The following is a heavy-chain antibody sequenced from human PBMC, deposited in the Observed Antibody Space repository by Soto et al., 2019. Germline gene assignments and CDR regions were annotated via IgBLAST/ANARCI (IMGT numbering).Heavy chain of an antibody. CDR3: AKDQAYDFWSGYYIDY. CDR2: ISYDGSNK. Sequence: QVQLVESGGGVVQPGRSLRLSCAASGFTFSSYGMHWVRQAPGKGLEWVAVISYDGSNKYYADSVKGRFTISRDNSQNALYLQMNSLRAEDTAVYYCAKDQAYDFWSGYYIDYWGQGTLVTVSS. V-gene: IGHV3-30*18. D-gene: IGHD3-3*01. CDR1: GFTFSSYG. J-gene: IGHJ4*02.